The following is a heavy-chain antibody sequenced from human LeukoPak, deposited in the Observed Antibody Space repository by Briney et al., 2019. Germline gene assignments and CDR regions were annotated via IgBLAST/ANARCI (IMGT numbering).Heavy chain of an antibody. J-gene: IGHJ5*02. D-gene: IGHD2-2*01. CDR2: INPNSGGT. CDR1: GYTFTGYY. CDR3: ARDRRSCSSTSCYLRGNWFDP. V-gene: IGHV1-2*02. Sequence: ASVTVSFKASGYTFTGYYMHWVRQAPGQGLEWMGWINPNSGGTNYAQKFQGRVTMTRDTSISTAYMELSRLRSDDTAVYYCARDRRSCSSTSCYLRGNWFDPWGQGTLVTVSS.